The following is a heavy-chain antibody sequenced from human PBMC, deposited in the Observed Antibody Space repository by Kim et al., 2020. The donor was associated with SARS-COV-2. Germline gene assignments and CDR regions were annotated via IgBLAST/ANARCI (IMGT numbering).Heavy chain of an antibody. CDR3: AKETAWRVAPAAYRYFDY. J-gene: IGHJ4*02. D-gene: IGHD2-2*01. V-gene: IGHV3-23*01. Sequence: GRLTISRDKSKNSLYLRMNSLRAEDTAVYYCAKETAWRVAPAAYRYFDYWGQGTLVTVSS.